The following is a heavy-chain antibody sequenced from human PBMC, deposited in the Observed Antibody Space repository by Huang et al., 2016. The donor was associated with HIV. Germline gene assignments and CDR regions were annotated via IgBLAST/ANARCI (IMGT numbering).Heavy chain of an antibody. CDR3: ARELRGYSYGYDGFDI. CDR2: ISYDGSNK. D-gene: IGHD5-18*01. CDR1: GFTFSSYG. Sequence: QVQLVESGGGVVQHGRSLRLSCAASGFTFSSYGMHGGRQASGKGVVVCAGISYDGSNKFYVDSVKGRFAFSRENSKNTLYLQMNSLRPEDTAVYYCARELRGYSYGYDGFDIWGQGTMVTVSS. J-gene: IGHJ3*02. V-gene: IGHV3-30*03.